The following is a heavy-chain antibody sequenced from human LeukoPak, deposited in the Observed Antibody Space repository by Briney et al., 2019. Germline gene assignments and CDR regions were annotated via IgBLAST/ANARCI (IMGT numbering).Heavy chain of an antibody. CDR3: ARDGDSSGYFGPDY. J-gene: IGHJ4*02. CDR1: GYSISSGYY. Sequence: SETLSLTCTVSGYSISSGYYWGWIRPPPGKGLEWIGYIYSSGTTHYNPSLKSRVTISVDTSKNQFSLKLSSVTAADTAVYYCARDGDSSGYFGPDYWGQGTLVTVSS. D-gene: IGHD3-22*01. V-gene: IGHV4-61*01. CDR2: IYSSGTT.